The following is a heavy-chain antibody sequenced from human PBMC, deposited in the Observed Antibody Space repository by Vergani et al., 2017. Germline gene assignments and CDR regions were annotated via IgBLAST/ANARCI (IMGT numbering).Heavy chain of an antibody. V-gene: IGHV4-39*07. J-gene: IGHJ4*02. CDR2: IYYSGST. D-gene: IGHD1-26*01. CDR1: GGSISSSSYH. CDR3: ARDWFFRRYSGSFFDY. Sequence: QLQLQESGPGLVKPSETLSLTCTVSGGSISSSSYHWGWIRQPPGKGLEWIGSIYYSGSTYYNPSLKSRVTISVDTSKNQFSLKLSSVTAADTAVYYCARDWFFRRYSGSFFDYWGQGTLVTVSS.